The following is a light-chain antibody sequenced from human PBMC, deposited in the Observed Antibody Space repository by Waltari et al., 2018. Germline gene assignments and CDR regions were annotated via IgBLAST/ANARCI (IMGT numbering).Light chain of an antibody. CDR3: SSYTSSSTLV. Sequence: QSALTQPASVSGSPGQSITISCTGTSSDIGGYNYVSWYQQHPGKAPKLMIFDVSNRPSRVSNRFYGSKSGNTASLTISGLQAEDEADYYCSSYTSSSTLVFGGGTKLTVL. CDR2: DVS. J-gene: IGLJ3*02. V-gene: IGLV2-14*03. CDR1: SSDIGGYNY.